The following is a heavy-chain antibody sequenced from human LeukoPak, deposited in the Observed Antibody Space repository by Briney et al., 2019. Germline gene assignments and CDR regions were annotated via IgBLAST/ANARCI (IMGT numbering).Heavy chain of an antibody. D-gene: IGHD6-13*01. V-gene: IGHV3-30-3*01. J-gene: IGHJ4*02. CDR3: AREGRVGIAERVVRGGPDMGGRWGPFDY. CDR1: GFTFSSYA. Sequence: PGGSLRLSCAASGFTFSSYAMHWVRQAPCKGLEWVAVISYDGSNKYYADSVKGRFTISRDNSKNTLYLQMNSLRAEDTAVYYCAREGRVGIAERVVRGGPDMGGRWGPFDYWGQGTLVTVSS. CDR2: ISYDGSNK.